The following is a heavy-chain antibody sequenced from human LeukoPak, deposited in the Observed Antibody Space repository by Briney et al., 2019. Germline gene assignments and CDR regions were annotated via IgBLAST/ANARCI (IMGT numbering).Heavy chain of an antibody. D-gene: IGHD3-22*01. CDR2: VSGSGDRM. Sequence: PGGSLRLSCAASGFTSSSYALNWVRQAPGKGLEWVATVSGSGDRMYHADSVKGRFTISRDNSKNTLYLQMNSLRAEDTAVYYCAGGHNYYDSSGLDYWGQGTLVTVSS. CDR1: GFTSSSYA. V-gene: IGHV3-23*01. J-gene: IGHJ4*02. CDR3: AGGHNYYDSSGLDY.